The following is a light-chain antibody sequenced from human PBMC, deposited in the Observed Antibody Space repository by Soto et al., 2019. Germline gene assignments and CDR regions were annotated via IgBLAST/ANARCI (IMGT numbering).Light chain of an antibody. Sequence: EVVLTQSPGTLSLSPGERATLSCRASQSVSNSHLAWYQQKPGQAPRLLIYGASSRAIDIPDRFSGSGSGTDFTLIISRLEPEDFEVYYCQQYAGSPPEFTFCPGIKVDIK. CDR1: QSVSNSH. CDR2: GAS. J-gene: IGKJ3*01. V-gene: IGKV3-20*01. CDR3: QQYAGSPPEFT.